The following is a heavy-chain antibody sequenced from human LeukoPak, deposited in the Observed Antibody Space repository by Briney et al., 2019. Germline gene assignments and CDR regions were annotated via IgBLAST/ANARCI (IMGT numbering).Heavy chain of an antibody. Sequence: GGSLRRSCAASGFTFSSYSMNWVRQAPGKGLEWVLSISSSSSYIYYADSVKGRFTISRDNAKNSLYLQLHSLRAEDTAVYYCARSGQQLEFDFDYWGQGTLVTVSS. CDR3: ARSGQQLEFDFDY. V-gene: IGHV3-21*01. CDR1: GFTFSSYS. CDR2: ISSSSSYI. D-gene: IGHD6-13*01. J-gene: IGHJ4*02.